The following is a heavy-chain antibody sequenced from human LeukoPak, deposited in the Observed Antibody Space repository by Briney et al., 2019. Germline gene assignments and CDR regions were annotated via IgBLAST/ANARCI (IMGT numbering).Heavy chain of an antibody. D-gene: IGHD5-18*01. CDR3: AKDRGRGYSYGHLDY. V-gene: IGHV3-23*01. Sequence: GGSLRLSCAASGFTFSSYAMSWVRQAPGKGLEWVSAISGSGGSTYYADSVKGRFTISRDNSKNTLYLQMNSLRAEDTAVYYCAKDRGRGYSYGHLDYWGQGTLVTVSS. CDR2: ISGSGGST. J-gene: IGHJ4*02. CDR1: GFTFSSYA.